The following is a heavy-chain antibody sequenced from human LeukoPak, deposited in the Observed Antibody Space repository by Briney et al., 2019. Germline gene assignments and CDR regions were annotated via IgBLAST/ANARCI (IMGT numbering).Heavy chain of an antibody. CDR2: ITPIFGTA. D-gene: IGHD3-22*01. V-gene: IGHV1-69*01. CDR1: GGTFSRFT. Sequence: GSSVTVSSTASGGTFSRFTISWVRQAPGQGFEWMGGITPIFGTANFAQKFQGRVSITADESTSTAFMELSSLRSEDTAVYYCAREWGLESSGYYYAYWGQGTLVTVSS. J-gene: IGHJ4*02. CDR3: AREWGLESSGYYYAY.